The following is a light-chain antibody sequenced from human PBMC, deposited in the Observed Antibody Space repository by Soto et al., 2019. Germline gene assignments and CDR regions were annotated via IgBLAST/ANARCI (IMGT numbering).Light chain of an antibody. CDR3: QQYNNWPPWT. CDR1: QRLSIR. J-gene: IGKJ1*01. V-gene: IGKV3-15*01. Sequence: DILLTQSPAPLSLSPGERATLSWGASQRLSIRYIAWYPQKPGQAPRLLIYGASTRATGIPARFSGSGSGTEFTLTISSLQSGDFAVYYCQQYNNWPPWTFGQGTKVDIK. CDR2: GAS.